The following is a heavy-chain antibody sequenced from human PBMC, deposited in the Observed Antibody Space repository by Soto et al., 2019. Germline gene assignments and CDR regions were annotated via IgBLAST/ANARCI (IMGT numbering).Heavy chain of an antibody. Sequence: SETLSLTCTVSGGSISSGDYYWSWIRQHPGKGLEWIGYIYYSGSTYYNPSLKSRVTISVDTSKNQFSLKLSSVTAADTAVYYCARAVGVGATQYWYGMDVWGQGTTVTVSS. CDR3: ARAVGVGATQYWYGMDV. D-gene: IGHD1-26*01. CDR2: IYYSGST. J-gene: IGHJ6*02. CDR1: GGSISSGDYY. V-gene: IGHV4-31*03.